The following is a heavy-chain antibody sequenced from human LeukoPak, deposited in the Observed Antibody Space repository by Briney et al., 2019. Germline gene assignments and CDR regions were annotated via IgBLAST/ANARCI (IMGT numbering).Heavy chain of an antibody. D-gene: IGHD2-15*01. Sequence: PGGSLRLSCAASGFTFSSYEMNWVRQAPGKGLEWVSYISSSGSTIYYADSVKGRFTISRDNAKNSLYLQMNSLRAEDTAVYYCARLLRDYYYMDVWGKGTTVTVSS. J-gene: IGHJ6*03. V-gene: IGHV3-48*03. CDR1: GFTFSSYE. CDR3: ARLLRDYYYMDV. CDR2: ISSSGSTI.